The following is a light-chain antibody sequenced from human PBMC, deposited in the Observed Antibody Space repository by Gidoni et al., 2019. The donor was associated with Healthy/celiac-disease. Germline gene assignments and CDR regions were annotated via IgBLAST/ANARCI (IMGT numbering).Light chain of an antibody. CDR3: QQYYSYPRT. J-gene: IGKJ1*01. CDR2: AAS. CDR1: QGIRSY. V-gene: IGKV1-8*01. Sequence: ATRMTPCSSSFSAPTGDRVTITCRASQGIRSYLAWYQQKPGEAPKLLIYAASTLQSGVPSRCSGSGSGTDFTLTISCLQSEDFATYYCQQYYSYPRTFXXXTKVEIK.